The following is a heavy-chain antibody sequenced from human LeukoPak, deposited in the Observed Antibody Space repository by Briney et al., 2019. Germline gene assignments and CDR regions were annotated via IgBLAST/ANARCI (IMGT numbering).Heavy chain of an antibody. CDR3: TTDYYGSGSYYNHYYYYMDV. J-gene: IGHJ6*03. Sequence: GGSLRLSCAASGFTFSNAWMSWVRQAPGKGLEWVGRIKSKTDGGTTDYAAPVKGRFTISRDDSKNTLYLQMNSLKTEDTAVYYCTTDYYGSGSYYNHYYYYMDVWGKGTTVTISS. CDR2: IKSKTDGGTT. D-gene: IGHD3-10*01. CDR1: GFTFSNAW. V-gene: IGHV3-15*01.